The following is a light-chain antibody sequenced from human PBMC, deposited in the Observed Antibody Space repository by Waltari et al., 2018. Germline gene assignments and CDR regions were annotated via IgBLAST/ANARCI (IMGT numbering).Light chain of an antibody. CDR2: GAS. V-gene: IGKV3-20*01. J-gene: IGKJ2*01. CDR3: QQYGSSIMYT. Sequence: VLTQSPGTLSLSPGERATLSCRASQSLTKRYLAWYQQKPGQAPRLLMYGASSRAAGIPDRFSGSGSGTDFTLTINRLEPEDSAVYYCQQYGSSIMYTFGQGTKLEIK. CDR1: QSLTKRY.